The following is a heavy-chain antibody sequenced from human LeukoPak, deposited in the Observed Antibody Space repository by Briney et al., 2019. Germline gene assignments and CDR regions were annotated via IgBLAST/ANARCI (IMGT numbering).Heavy chain of an antibody. CDR2: ITSGGSAT. Sequence: PGGSLRLSCAASGFTFSDSYMTWIRQAPGMGLEWLAYITSGGSATFFADSVRGRFTISRDNAKNSLFLHMSSLRPKDTAVYYCARVGGLKVPAAIDRQTTPSRRSWFDPWGQGTLVTVSS. D-gene: IGHD2-2*02. V-gene: IGHV3-11*01. CDR1: GFTFSDSY. J-gene: IGHJ5*02. CDR3: ARVGGLKVPAAIDRQTTPSRRSWFDP.